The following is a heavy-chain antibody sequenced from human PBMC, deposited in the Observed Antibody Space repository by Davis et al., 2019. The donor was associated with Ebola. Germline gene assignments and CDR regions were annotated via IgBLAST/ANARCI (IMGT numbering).Heavy chain of an antibody. Sequence: GESLKISCAASGFTFSSYAVSWVRQAPGKGLEWVSGISGSGGSTYYADSVKGRFTISRDNSKNTLYLQMNSLRAEDTAVYYCAKLAYPQYYYYYYYMDVWGKGTTVTVSS. J-gene: IGHJ6*03. CDR1: GFTFSSYA. CDR2: ISGSGGST. D-gene: IGHD3-16*01. CDR3: AKLAYPQYYYYYYYMDV. V-gene: IGHV3-23*01.